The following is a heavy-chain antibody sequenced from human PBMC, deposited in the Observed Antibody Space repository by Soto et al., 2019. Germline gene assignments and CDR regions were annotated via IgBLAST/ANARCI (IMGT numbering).Heavy chain of an antibody. CDR1: GGTFSSYA. J-gene: IGHJ6*02. CDR3: ASRYCSSTSCYVVYYYYGMDV. D-gene: IGHD2-2*01. V-gene: IGHV1-69*01. Sequence: QVQLVQSGAEVQKPGSSVKVSCKASGGTFSSYAISWVRQAPGQGLEWMGGIIPIFGTANYAQKFQGRVTITADESTSTAYMELSSLRSEDTAVYYCASRYCSSTSCYVVYYYYGMDVWGQGTTVTVSS. CDR2: IIPIFGTA.